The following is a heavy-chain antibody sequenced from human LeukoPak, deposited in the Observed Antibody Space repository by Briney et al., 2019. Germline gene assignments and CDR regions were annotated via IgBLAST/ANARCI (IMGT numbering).Heavy chain of an antibody. D-gene: IGHD1-26*01. V-gene: IGHV3-23*01. J-gene: IGHJ4*02. CDR3: AKARGGTYQTYFFDY. CDR2: SGSGGDI. CDR1: GFTFSNYA. Sequence: PGGSLRLSCVASGFTFSNYAMNWVRQAPGKGLEWVSLSGSGGDIYYVDSVKGRFTISRDNSKNTLYLQMNSLGAEDTAVYYCAKARGGTYQTYFFDYWGQGTLVTVSS.